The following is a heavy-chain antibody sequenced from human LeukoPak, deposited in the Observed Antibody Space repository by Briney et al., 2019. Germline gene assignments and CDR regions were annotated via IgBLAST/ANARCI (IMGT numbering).Heavy chain of an antibody. Sequence: GGSLRLSCAASGFTFSSYAMNWVRQAPGKGLEWVSSISSSSSYIYYADSVKGRFTISRDNAKNSLYLQMNSLRAEDTAVYYCAREIITDPTWGWGQGTLVTVSS. CDR3: AREIITDPTWG. J-gene: IGHJ4*02. CDR1: GFTFSSYA. D-gene: IGHD5-24*01. V-gene: IGHV3-21*01. CDR2: ISSSSSYI.